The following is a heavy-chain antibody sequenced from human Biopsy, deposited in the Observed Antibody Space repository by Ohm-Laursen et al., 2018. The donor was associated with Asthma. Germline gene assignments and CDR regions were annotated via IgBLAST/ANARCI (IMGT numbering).Heavy chain of an antibody. CDR3: ARAVDYSHYYGIDV. D-gene: IGHD3-10*01. J-gene: IGHJ6*02. Sequence: EASVKVSCKTSGYTFNSAGITWVRQAPGQGLEWMGWISVYNGNTKVAQKLQDRVTMTTDTSTSTAYMELRSLRSDDTAVYFRARAVDYSHYYGIDVWGQGTTVTVS. V-gene: IGHV1-18*01. CDR2: ISVYNGNT. CDR1: GYTFNSAG.